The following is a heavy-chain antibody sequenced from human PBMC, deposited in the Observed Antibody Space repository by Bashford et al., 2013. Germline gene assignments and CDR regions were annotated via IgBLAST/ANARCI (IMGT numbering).Heavy chain of an antibody. CDR3: ARHANIGLRKDFDS. CDR2: IYYTGST. Sequence: GYIYYTGSTYYNPSLKSRVTISVDTSKNQFSLKLSSVTAADTAVYYCARHANIGLRKDFDSWGQGTLVTVSS. J-gene: IGHJ4*02. D-gene: IGHD1-14*01. V-gene: IGHV4-39*01.